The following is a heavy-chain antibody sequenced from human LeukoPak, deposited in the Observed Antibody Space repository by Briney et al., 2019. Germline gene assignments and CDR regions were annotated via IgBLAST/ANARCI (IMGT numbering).Heavy chain of an antibody. CDR1: GFTFSDYY. CDR2: ISSSSSYT. D-gene: IGHD3-10*01. V-gene: IGHV3-11*06. CDR3: ASQNGSGSYYNYGMDV. Sequence: GGSLRLSCAASGFTFSDYYMSWIRQAPGEGLEWVSYISSSSSYTNYADSVKGRFTISRDNAKNSLYLQMNSLRAEDTAVYYCASQNGSGSYYNYGMDVWGKGTTVTVSS. J-gene: IGHJ6*04.